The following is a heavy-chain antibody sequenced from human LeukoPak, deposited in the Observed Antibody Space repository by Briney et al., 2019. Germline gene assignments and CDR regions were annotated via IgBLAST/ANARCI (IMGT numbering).Heavy chain of an antibody. CDR3: ARGYDSSGYYY. CDR1: GGSISSYY. V-gene: IGHV4-59*01. D-gene: IGHD3-22*01. Sequence: SETLSLTCTVSGGSISSYYWSWIRQPPGKGLEWIGYIYYSGSTNYNPSLKSRVTISVDTSKNQFSLKLSSVTAADTAVYYCARGYDSSGYYYWGQGTLVTVSS. CDR2: IYYSGST. J-gene: IGHJ4*02.